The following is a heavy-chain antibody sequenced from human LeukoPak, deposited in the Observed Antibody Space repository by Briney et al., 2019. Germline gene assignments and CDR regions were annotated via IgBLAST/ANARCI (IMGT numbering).Heavy chain of an antibody. V-gene: IGHV1-2*02. Sequence: ASVKVSCKASGYTFTGYYMHWVRQAPGQGLEWMGWINPNSGGTNYAQKFQGRVTMTRDTSISTAYMELSRLRSDDTAVYYCARGSIAAAGPFDYWGQGTLVTVSS. CDR2: INPNSGGT. CDR1: GYTFTGYY. J-gene: IGHJ4*02. D-gene: IGHD6-13*01. CDR3: ARGSIAAAGPFDY.